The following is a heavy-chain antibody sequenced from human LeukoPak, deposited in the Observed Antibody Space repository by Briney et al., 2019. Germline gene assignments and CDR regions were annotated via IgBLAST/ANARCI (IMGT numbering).Heavy chain of an antibody. J-gene: IGHJ6*02. D-gene: IGHD5-18*01. CDR3: ARDRWQLWSPALYYYYYGMDV. Sequence: GGSLRLSCAASGFTFSSYSMTWVRQAPGKGLEWVSSISSSSSYIYYADSVKGRFTISRDNAKNSLYLQMNSLRAEDTAVYYCARDRWQLWSPALYYYYYGMDVWGQGTTVTVSS. CDR2: ISSSSSYI. CDR1: GFTFSSYS. V-gene: IGHV3-21*01.